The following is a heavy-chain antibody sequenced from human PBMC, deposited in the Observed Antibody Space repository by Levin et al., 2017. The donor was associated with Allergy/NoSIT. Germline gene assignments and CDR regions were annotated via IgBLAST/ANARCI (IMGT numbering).Heavy chain of an antibody. Sequence: GESLKISCKVSGYTLTELSMHWVRQAPGKGLEWMGGFDPEDGETIYAQKFQGRVTMTEDTSTDTAYMELSSLRSEDTAVYYCATDPPNSSGWYYRAFDIWGQGTMVTVSS. J-gene: IGHJ3*02. V-gene: IGHV1-24*01. D-gene: IGHD6-19*01. CDR1: GYTLTELS. CDR2: FDPEDGET. CDR3: ATDPPNSSGWYYRAFDI.